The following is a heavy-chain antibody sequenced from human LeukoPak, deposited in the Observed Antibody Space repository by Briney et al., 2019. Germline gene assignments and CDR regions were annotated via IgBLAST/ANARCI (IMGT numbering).Heavy chain of an antibody. J-gene: IGHJ4*02. CDR3: ARAEEAAAGQPRNYYFDY. Sequence: PSETLSLTCAVYGGSFSGYYWSWIRQPPGKGLEWIGEINHSGSTNYNPSLKSRVTISVDTSKNQFSPKLSSVTAADTAVYYCARAEEAAAGQPRNYYFDYWGQGTLVTVSS. CDR1: GGSFSGYY. V-gene: IGHV4-34*01. D-gene: IGHD6-13*01. CDR2: INHSGST.